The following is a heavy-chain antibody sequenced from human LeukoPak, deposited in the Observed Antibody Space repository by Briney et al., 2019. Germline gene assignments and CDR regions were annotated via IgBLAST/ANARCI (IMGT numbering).Heavy chain of an antibody. CDR1: GYTFTSYY. V-gene: IGHV1-46*01. CDR2: INPSGGLT. CDR3: ARAGRDSAVDY. Sequence: ASVKVSCKASGYTFTSYYMHWVRQAPGQGLEWLGIINPSGGLTSYAQKFQGRVTMTRDTSTTTLYMELSSLGSEDTAVHYCARAGRDSAVDYWGQGTLVTVSS. J-gene: IGHJ4*02. D-gene: IGHD1-1*01.